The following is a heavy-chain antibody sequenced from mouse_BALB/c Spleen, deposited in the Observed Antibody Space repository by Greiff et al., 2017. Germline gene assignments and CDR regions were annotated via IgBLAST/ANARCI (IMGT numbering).Heavy chain of an antibody. CDR1: GYSITSGYS. J-gene: IGHJ4*01. CDR2: IHYSGST. Sequence: EVQLQQSGPDLVKPSQSLSLTCTVTGYSITSGYSWHWIRQFPGNKLEWMGYIHYSGSTNYNPSLKSRISITRDTSKNQFFLQLNSVTTEDTATYYCARRVYGNPVDYYAMDYWGQGTSVTVSS. D-gene: IGHD2-1*01. V-gene: IGHV3-1*02. CDR3: ARRVYGNPVDYYAMDY.